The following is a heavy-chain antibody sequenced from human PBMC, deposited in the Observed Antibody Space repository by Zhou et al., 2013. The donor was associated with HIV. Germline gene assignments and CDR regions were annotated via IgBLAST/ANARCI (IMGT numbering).Heavy chain of an antibody. J-gene: IGHJ6*03. D-gene: IGHD1-26*01. CDR1: GGTFSSYA. CDR3: ASTSGSYSYYYYMDV. Sequence: QVQLVQSGAEVKKPGSSVKVSCKASGGTFSSYAISWVRQAPGQGLEWMGRIIPILGIANYAQKFQGRVTITADKSTSTAYMELSSLRSEDTAVYYCASTSGSYSYYYYMDVWGKGTTGHRLL. CDR2: IIPILGIA. V-gene: IGHV1-69*04.